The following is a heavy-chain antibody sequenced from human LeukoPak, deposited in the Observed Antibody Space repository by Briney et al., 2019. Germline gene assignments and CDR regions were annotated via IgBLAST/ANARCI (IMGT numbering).Heavy chain of an antibody. Sequence: AGGSLRLSCAASGFTFSSYEMNWVRQAPGKGLEWVSYISSSGSTIYYADSVKGRFTISRENAKNSLYLQMNSLRAEDTAVYYCARVHGVRGVLFDYWGQGTLVTVSS. CDR1: GFTFSSYE. D-gene: IGHD3-10*01. CDR3: ARVHGVRGVLFDY. CDR2: ISSSGSTI. J-gene: IGHJ4*02. V-gene: IGHV3-48*03.